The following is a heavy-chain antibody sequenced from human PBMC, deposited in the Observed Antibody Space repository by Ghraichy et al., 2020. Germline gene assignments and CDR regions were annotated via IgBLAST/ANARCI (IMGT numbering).Heavy chain of an antibody. D-gene: IGHD1-26*01. CDR2: ISWNSGSI. CDR1: GFTFDDYA. J-gene: IGHJ6*02. Sequence: LSLTCAASGFTFDDYAMHWVRQAPGKGLEWVSGISWNSGSIGYADSVKGRFTISRDNAKNSLYLQMNSLRAEDTALYYCAKGSGSYYYYGMDVWGQGTTVTVSS. V-gene: IGHV3-9*01. CDR3: AKGSGSYYYYGMDV.